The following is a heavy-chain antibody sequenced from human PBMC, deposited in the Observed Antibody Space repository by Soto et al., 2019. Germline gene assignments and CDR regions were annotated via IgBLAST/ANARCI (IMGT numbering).Heavy chain of an antibody. CDR1: GFTFSSYG. CDR2: ISYDGSNK. Sequence: GGSLRLSCAASGFTFSSYGIHWVRQAPGKGLEWVALISYDGSNKYYADSVKGRFTISRDNSKNTLYLQMNSMRAEDTAMYYCAKDAPYYYDSSGYYGPFDYWGQGTLVTVSS. V-gene: IGHV3-30*18. J-gene: IGHJ4*02. CDR3: AKDAPYYYDSSGYYGPFDY. D-gene: IGHD3-22*01.